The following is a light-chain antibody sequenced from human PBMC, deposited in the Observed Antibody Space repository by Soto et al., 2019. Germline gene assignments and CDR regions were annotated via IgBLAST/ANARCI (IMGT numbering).Light chain of an antibody. Sequence: DIQMTQSPSSLSASVGDRLTITCRSSQNIGTYLHWYQQKPGKAPKLLIFGASSLQSGGPSRFSGSGSGTDFALTISCLHPEDFATYYCQQSYSNFVAFGQGTRLEMK. CDR3: QQSYSNFVA. CDR2: GAS. V-gene: IGKV1-39*01. CDR1: QNIGTY. J-gene: IGKJ2*01.